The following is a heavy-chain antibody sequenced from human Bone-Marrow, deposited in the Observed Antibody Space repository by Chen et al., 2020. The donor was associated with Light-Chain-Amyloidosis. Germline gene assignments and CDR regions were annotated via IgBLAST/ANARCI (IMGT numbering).Heavy chain of an antibody. CDR1: GFTFDDFV. V-gene: IGHV3-20*04. D-gene: IGHD4-17*01. Sequence: EVQLVESGGGVVRPGGSLRLSCAASGFTFDDFVMSWVRQVPGKGLEWVSGINWNGGSTGYAASVKGRITVSRDNAKNSLYLEMNSLRAEDTALYYCVRGTVTTRYFDYWGQGILVTVSS. J-gene: IGHJ4*02. CDR3: VRGTVTTRYFDY. CDR2: INWNGGST.